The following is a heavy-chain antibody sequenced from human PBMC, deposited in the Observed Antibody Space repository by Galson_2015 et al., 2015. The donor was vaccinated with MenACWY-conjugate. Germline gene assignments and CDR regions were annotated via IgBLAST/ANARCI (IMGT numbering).Heavy chain of an antibody. CDR2: ISGASDTI. J-gene: IGHJ6*02. CDR1: GFTFSSYS. Sequence: SLRLSCAASGFTFSSYSMNWVRQAPEKGLEWLSYISGASDTIYYADSVKGRFTISRDNAKNSLYLQTNSLRAEDTAVYYCARRVAGHGLDVWGQGTMVTVSS. CDR3: ARRVAGHGLDV. V-gene: IGHV3-48*04. D-gene: IGHD2-15*01.